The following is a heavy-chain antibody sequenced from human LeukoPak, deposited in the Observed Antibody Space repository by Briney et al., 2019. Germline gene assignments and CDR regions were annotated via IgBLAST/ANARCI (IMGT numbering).Heavy chain of an antibody. D-gene: IGHD3-10*01. CDR3: ARAHYYGSEYYFDY. Sequence: SETLSLTCTVSGGSISSYYWSWIRRPAGKGLEWIGRIYTSGSTNYNPSLKSRVTMSVDTSKNQFSLKLSSVTAADTAVYYCARAHYYGSEYYFDYWGQGTLVTVSS. CDR1: GGSISSYY. V-gene: IGHV4-4*07. J-gene: IGHJ4*02. CDR2: IYTSGST.